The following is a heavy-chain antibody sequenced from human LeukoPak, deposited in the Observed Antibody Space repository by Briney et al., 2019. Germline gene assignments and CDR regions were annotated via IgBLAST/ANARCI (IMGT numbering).Heavy chain of an antibody. J-gene: IGHJ4*02. CDR3: ARDTRGYSSSWGDY. Sequence: GGSLRLSCAASGFTFSDYYMSWLRQAPGKGLEWVSYISSSGGTIYYADSVKGRFTISRDNAKNSLYLQMNSLRAEDTAVYYCARDTRGYSSSWGDYWGQGTLVTVSS. D-gene: IGHD6-13*01. V-gene: IGHV3-11*01. CDR2: ISSSGGTI. CDR1: GFTFSDYY.